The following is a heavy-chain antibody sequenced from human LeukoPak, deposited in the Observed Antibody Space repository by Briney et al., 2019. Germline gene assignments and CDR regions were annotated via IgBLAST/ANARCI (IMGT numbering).Heavy chain of an antibody. D-gene: IGHD3-22*01. CDR3: ARSSESYDSSGYYSYYFDN. CDR1: DGSISSSSYY. J-gene: IGHJ4*02. Sequence: SETLSLTCTVSDGSISSSSYYWGWIRQPPGRGLEWIGYIHYTGSTNYKSSLKSRVTISVDKSKNQFSLKLRSVTAADTAVYYCARSSESYDSSGYYSYYFDNWGQGTLVTVSS. CDR2: IHYTGST. V-gene: IGHV4-61*05.